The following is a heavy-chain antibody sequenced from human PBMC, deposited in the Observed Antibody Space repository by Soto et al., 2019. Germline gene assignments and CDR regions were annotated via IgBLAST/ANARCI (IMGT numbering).Heavy chain of an antibody. J-gene: IGHJ4*02. V-gene: IGHV3-30*18. D-gene: IGHD3-22*01. Sequence: QVQLVESGGGVVQPGRSLRLSCAASGFTFSSYGMHWVRQAPGKGLEWVAVISYDGSNKYYADSMKGRFTTSRDNSKNTLYLQTNSLRAEDTAVYYCAKESVVVITDYWGQGTLVTVSS. CDR1: GFTFSSYG. CDR3: AKESVVVITDY. CDR2: ISYDGSNK.